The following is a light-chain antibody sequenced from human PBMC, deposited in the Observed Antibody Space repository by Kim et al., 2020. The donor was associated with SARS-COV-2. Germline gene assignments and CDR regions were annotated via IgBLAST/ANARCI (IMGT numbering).Light chain of an antibody. CDR1: QGISSY. Sequence: ASTGDRVTITCRASQGISSYLAWYQQKPGKAPKLLIYAASTLQSGVPSRFSGSGSGTDFTLTISCLQSEDFATYYCQQYYSYLWTFGQGTKVEIK. CDR3: QQYYSYLWT. J-gene: IGKJ1*01. V-gene: IGKV1-8*01. CDR2: AAS.